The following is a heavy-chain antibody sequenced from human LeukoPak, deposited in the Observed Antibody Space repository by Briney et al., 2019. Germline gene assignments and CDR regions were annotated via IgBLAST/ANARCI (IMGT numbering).Heavy chain of an antibody. V-gene: IGHV1-69*04. J-gene: IGHJ5*02. CDR1: GGTFSSYA. CDR3: ARGYDYYDSSGYYWFDP. Sequence: SVKVSCKASGGTFSSYAISWVRQAPGQGLEWMGRIIPILGIANYAQKFQGRVTITADKSTSTAYMELSSPRSEDTAVYYCARGYDYYDSSGYYWFDPWGQGTLVTVSS. D-gene: IGHD3-22*01. CDR2: IIPILGIA.